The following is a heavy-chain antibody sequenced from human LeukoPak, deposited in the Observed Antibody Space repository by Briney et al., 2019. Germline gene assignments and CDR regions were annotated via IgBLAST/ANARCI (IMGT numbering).Heavy chain of an antibody. CDR1: GAPISNYY. V-gene: IGHV4-4*07. CDR3: AGRDD. CDR2: VYTSGST. J-gene: IGHJ4*02. Sequence: SETLSLTCTVSGAPISNYYWSWIRQPAGKALEWIGRVYTSGSTTYNPSFRSRVTMSVDKSKNELSLKLTSVTAADTAVYYCAGRDDWGQGTLVTVSS.